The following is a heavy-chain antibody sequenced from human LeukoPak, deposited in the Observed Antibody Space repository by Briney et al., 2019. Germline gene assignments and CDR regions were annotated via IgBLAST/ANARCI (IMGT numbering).Heavy chain of an antibody. Sequence: SETLSLTCTVSGGSIRSYYWSWIRQSPGKGLEWIGYIYYIGSTNYNPSLKSRVTMSVDTSTNRFSLKLRSVTAADTAVYYCARSPRRWLQNMLGMDVWGQGTTVTVSS. CDR2: IYYIGST. J-gene: IGHJ6*02. CDR3: ARSPRRWLQNMLGMDV. V-gene: IGHV4-59*01. D-gene: IGHD5-24*01. CDR1: GGSIRSYY.